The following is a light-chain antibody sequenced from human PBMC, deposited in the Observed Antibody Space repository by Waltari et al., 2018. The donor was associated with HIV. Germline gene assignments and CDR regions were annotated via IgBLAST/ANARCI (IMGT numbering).Light chain of an antibody. CDR2: DVT. CDR3: TSFTSSSAWV. V-gene: IGLV2-14*03. Sequence: SCTGTSSDIGSYNYVSWYQQHPGKAPKIIIYDVTNRPSGVSNRFSGSKSGNTASLTISGLQAEDEADYYCTSFTSSSAWVFGGGTMLTVL. J-gene: IGLJ3*02. CDR1: SSDIGSYNY.